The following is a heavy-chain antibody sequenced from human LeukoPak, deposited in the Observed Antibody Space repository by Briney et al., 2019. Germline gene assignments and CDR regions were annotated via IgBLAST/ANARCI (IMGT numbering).Heavy chain of an antibody. J-gene: IGHJ3*01. CDR1: GFTFSSYG. CDR2: IRYDGSNK. V-gene: IGHV3-30*02. CDR3: AKTLRELSGGAFDV. Sequence: GGSLRLSCAASGFTFSSYGMHWVRQAPGKGLEWVAFIRYDGSNKYYADSVKGRFTISRDNSKNTLYLQMNSLRAEDTAVYYCAKTLRELSGGAFDVWGQGTMVTVSS. D-gene: IGHD1-26*01.